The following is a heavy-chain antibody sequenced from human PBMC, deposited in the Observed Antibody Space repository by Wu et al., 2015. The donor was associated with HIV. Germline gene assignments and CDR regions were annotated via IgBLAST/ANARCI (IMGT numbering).Heavy chain of an antibody. Sequence: QVQLVQSGAEVKKPGSSVKVSCKASGGTFNNYAISWVRQAPGQGLEWMGGIIPIFGTTNYPQKFQGRVTITTDESTSTAYMELSSLRSEDTAVYYCARGWAGILLVGSGIIFYFDYVGPRERWSPSR. CDR3: ARGWAGILLVGSGIIFYFDY. D-gene: IGHD3-10*01. V-gene: IGHV1-69*05. CDR1: GGTFNNYA. J-gene: IGHJ4*02. CDR2: IIPIFGTT.